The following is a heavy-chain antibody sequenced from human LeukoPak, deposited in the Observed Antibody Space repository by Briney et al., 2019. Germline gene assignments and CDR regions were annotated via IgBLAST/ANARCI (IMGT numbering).Heavy chain of an antibody. CDR3: TSESIGAKNDY. CDR1: GFTFSNAW. D-gene: IGHD2-15*01. V-gene: IGHV3-15*01. CDR2: IKSKTDGGTT. Sequence: GGSLRLSCAASGFTFSNAWMSWVRQAPGKGLEWVGRIKSKTDGGTTDYAAPVKGRFTISRDDSKNTLYLQMNSLKTEDTAVYYCTSESIGAKNDYWRQGTLVTVSS. J-gene: IGHJ4*02.